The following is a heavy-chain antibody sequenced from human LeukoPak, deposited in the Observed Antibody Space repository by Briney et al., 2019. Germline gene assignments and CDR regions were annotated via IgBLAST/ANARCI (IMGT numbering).Heavy chain of an antibody. V-gene: IGHV4-61*02. CDR2: IYTSGST. J-gene: IGHJ3*02. D-gene: IGHD6-13*01. CDR3: ARDLWAEPGTPFADACDI. CDR1: GGSINSGSFY. Sequence: PSETLSLTCTVSGGSINSGSFYWTWIRQPAGKGLEWIGRIYTSGSTNYNPSLNSRVTISVDTSKNQFSLKLSSVTAADTAVYYCARDLWAEPGTPFADACDIWGQGTMVTVSS.